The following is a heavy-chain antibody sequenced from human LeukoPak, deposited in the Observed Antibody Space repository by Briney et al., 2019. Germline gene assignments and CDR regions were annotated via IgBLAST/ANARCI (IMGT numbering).Heavy chain of an antibody. J-gene: IGHJ4*02. CDR1: GYTFTGYY. CDR3: AREGEEAYYDSSGYSLYYFDY. V-gene: IGHV1-2*02. D-gene: IGHD3-22*01. CDR2: INPNSGGT. Sequence: ASVKVSCKASGYTFTGYYMHWVRQAPGQGLEWMGWINPNSGGTNYAQKFQGRVTMTRDTSTSTAYMELSRLRSDDTAVYYCAREGEEAYYDSSGYSLYYFDYWGQGTLVTVSS.